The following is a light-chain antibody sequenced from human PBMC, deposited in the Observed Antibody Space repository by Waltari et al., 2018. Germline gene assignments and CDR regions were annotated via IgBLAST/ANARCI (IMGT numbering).Light chain of an antibody. Sequence: QSVLTQPPSVSGAPGQRVTIPCTGSSSTIGAGFAVHWYPQVPGTAPKLLIYGNTNRASRVPDRFSGSKSGTSASLAITGLQAEDDADYYCQSYDSSLSGFYVFGTGTKVSVL. CDR3: QSYDSSLSGFYV. V-gene: IGLV1-40*01. J-gene: IGLJ1*01. CDR1: SSTIGAGFA. CDR2: GNT.